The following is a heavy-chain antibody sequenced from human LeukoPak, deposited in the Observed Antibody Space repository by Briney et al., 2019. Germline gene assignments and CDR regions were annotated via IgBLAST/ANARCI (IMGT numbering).Heavy chain of an antibody. Sequence: VKVSCKGSGYTLTELSMHWVRQAPGKGLEWMGGFEPEDGETIYAQKFQGRVTMTEDTSTDTAYMELSSLRSEDTAVYYCATDARTIFGVVIPGYWGQGTLVTVSS. V-gene: IGHV1-24*01. CDR3: ATDARTIFGVVIPGY. D-gene: IGHD3-3*01. CDR1: GYTLTELS. J-gene: IGHJ4*02. CDR2: FEPEDGET.